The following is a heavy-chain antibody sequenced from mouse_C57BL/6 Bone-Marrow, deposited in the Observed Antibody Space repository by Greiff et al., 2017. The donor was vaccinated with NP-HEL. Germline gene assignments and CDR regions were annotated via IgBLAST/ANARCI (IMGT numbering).Heavy chain of an antibody. CDR2: ISSGGSYT. J-gene: IGHJ2*01. V-gene: IGHV5-6*02. Sequence: EVKLMESGGDLVKPGGSLKLSCAASGFTFSSYGMSWVRQTPDKRLEWVATISSGGSYTYYPDSVKGRFTISRDNAKNTLYLQMSSLKSEDTAMYYCARRFPNYFDYWGQGTTLTVSS. CDR1: GFTFSSYG. CDR3: ARRFPNYFDY.